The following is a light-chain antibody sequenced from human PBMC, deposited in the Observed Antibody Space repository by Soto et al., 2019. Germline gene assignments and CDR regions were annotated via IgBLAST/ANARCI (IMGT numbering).Light chain of an antibody. Sequence: ALTQPASVSGAPGQSSTISCTGTSSDVGGYNYVSWYQQHPGKAPKLMIYEVSNRPSGVSNRFSGSKSGNTASLTISGLQAEDEAAYYCSSYTSSSTYVFGTGTKVTVL. J-gene: IGLJ1*01. V-gene: IGLV2-14*01. CDR3: SSYTSSSTYV. CDR2: EVS. CDR1: SSDVGGYNY.